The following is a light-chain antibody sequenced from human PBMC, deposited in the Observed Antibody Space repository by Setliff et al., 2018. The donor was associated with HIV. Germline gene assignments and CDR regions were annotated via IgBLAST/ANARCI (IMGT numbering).Light chain of an antibody. CDR3: QQYFSVPT. V-gene: IGKV4-1*01. CDR2: WAS. CDR1: QTILYTSVNKNV. Sequence: DIVMTQSPESLALSLGERATINCKSSQTILYTSVNKNVLAWYQQRPGQPPRLLIYWASTRESGVPARFTGSGSGTNFTLTIDNLQAEDVAVYFCQQYFSVPTVGQGTKVDIK. J-gene: IGKJ1*01.